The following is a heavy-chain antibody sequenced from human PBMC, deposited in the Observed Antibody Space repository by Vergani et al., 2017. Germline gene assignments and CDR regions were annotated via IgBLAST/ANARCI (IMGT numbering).Heavy chain of an antibody. CDR3: AKANYYYYGMDV. Sequence: EVQLVESGGGLVKPGGSLRLSCAASGFTFSNAWMSWVRQAPGKGLEWVGRIKSKTDGGTTDYAAPVKGRFTISRDDSKNTLYLQMNSLRAEDTAVYYCAKANYYYYGMDVWGQGTTVTVSS. CDR2: IKSKTDGGTT. CDR1: GFTFSNAW. V-gene: IGHV3-15*01. J-gene: IGHJ6*02.